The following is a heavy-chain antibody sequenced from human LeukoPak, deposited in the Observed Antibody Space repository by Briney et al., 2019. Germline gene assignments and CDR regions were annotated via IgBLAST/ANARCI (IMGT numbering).Heavy chain of an antibody. D-gene: IGHD6-13*01. V-gene: IGHV4-39*07. CDR3: ARVIDVAAAGYFDS. CDR2: IFRIGST. Sequence: PSETLSLTCTVSRASFSSSSYYWAWIRQPPGKGLEWIGTIFRIGSTYYNPSLKSRVTISVDTSKNQFSLKLSSVTVADTALYYCARVIDVAAAGYFDSWGQGTQVTVSS. J-gene: IGHJ4*02. CDR1: RASFSSSSYY.